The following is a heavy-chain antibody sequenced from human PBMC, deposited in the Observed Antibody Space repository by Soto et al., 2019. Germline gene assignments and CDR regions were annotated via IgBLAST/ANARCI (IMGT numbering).Heavy chain of an antibody. D-gene: IGHD5-12*01. CDR3: ARGGRRTFDY. CDR1: GFTFSDFT. J-gene: IGHJ4*02. Sequence: EVQLVESGGGLVKPGGSLRLSCAASGFTFSDFTMNWVRQAPGKGLQWVSSISSGGSFISYADSVRGRFTISRDNAKNSVYLQVDSLRAEDTAVFFCARGGRRTFDYWGQGTLVTVSS. CDR2: ISSGGSFI. V-gene: IGHV3-21*01.